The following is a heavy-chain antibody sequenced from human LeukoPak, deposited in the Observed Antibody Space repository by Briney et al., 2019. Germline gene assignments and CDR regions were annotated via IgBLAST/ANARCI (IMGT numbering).Heavy chain of an antibody. D-gene: IGHD4-17*01. CDR3: ARSTGPVPTAFDI. J-gene: IGHJ3*02. CDR2: IYSIGGTT. CDR1: GGSMSSAC. Sequence: PSETLSLSCTVSGGSMSSACWSWIRQSPGKGLEWIGCIYSIGGTTNYNPSLKSRVTISVDTSRNQFSLKLSSVTAADTAVYYCARSTGPVPTAFDIWGQGTMVTVSS. V-gene: IGHV4-59*01.